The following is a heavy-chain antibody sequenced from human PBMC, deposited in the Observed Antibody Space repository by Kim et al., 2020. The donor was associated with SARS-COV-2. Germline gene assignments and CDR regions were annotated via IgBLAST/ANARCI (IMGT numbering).Heavy chain of an antibody. D-gene: IGHD3-22*01. CDR3: ARSYSSGSGYPLS. V-gene: IGHV4-59*01. CDR1: GGSIRDYY. J-gene: IGHJ4*02. CDR2: IYYSVST. Sequence: SETLSLTCTVSGGSIRDYYWSWIRQPPGKGLEWIGYIYYSVSTSYNPSLKSRFTISMDTSENQFSLKLKSVTAADTAVYYCARSYSSGSGYPLSWGPGTLVTVSS.